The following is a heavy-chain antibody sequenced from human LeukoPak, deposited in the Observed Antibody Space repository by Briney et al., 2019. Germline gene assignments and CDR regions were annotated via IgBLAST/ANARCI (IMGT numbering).Heavy chain of an antibody. CDR1: GFTFSSYA. V-gene: IGHV3-23*01. D-gene: IGHD3-9*01. J-gene: IGHJ4*02. CDR3: AKVTQPTYYDILTGPWAFDY. Sequence: GGSLRLSCAASGFTFSSYAMSWVRQAPGKGLEWVSAISGSGGSTYYADSVKGRFTISRDNSKNPLYLQMNSLRAEDTAVYYCAKVTQPTYYDILTGPWAFDYWGQGTLVTVSS. CDR2: ISGSGGST.